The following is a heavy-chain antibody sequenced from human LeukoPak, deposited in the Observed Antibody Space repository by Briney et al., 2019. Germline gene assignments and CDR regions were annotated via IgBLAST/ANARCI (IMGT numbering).Heavy chain of an antibody. CDR1: GGSISNYY. CDR3: AREHMVRGVIDR. J-gene: IGHJ4*02. CDR2: IYSRGST. Sequence: TLSLTCTVSGGSISNYYWSWIRQPAGKRLEWLGRIYSRGSTNYNPSLESRVTVSVDTSKNQFSLKLSSVTAADTAVYYCAREHMVRGVIDRWGQGALVTVSS. D-gene: IGHD3-10*01. V-gene: IGHV4-4*07.